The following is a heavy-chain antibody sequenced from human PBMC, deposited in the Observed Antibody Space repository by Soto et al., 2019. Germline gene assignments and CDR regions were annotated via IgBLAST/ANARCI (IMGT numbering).Heavy chain of an antibody. CDR1: GGSISSGGYS. CDR2: IYHSGST. Sequence: QLQLQESGSGLVKPSQTLSLTCAVSGGSISSGGYSWSWIRQPAGKGLEWIGYIYHSGSTYYNPSLMSRVTISVDRSKNQFSLKLSSVTAADTAVYYCTAGGGLPRYYWGQGTLVTVSS. CDR3: TAGGGLPRYY. D-gene: IGHD5-12*01. J-gene: IGHJ4*02. V-gene: IGHV4-30-2*01.